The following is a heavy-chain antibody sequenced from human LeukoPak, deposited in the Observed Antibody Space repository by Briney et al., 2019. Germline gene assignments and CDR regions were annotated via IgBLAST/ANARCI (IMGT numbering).Heavy chain of an antibody. J-gene: IGHJ4*02. CDR1: GFTFSSYG. CDR3: ARASDHDSSGYFSDY. D-gene: IGHD3-22*01. V-gene: IGHV3-33*01. Sequence: QPGRSLRLSCAASGFTFSSYGIHWVRQAPGKGLEWVAVIWYDGSNKYYADSVKGRFTISRDNSKNTLYLQMNSLRAEDTAVYYCARASDHDSSGYFSDYWGQGTLVTVSS. CDR2: IWYDGSNK.